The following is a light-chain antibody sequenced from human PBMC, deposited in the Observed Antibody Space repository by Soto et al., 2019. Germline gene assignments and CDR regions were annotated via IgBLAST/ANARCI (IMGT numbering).Light chain of an antibody. Sequence: QSALTQPASVSGSPGQSITISCTGTSSDVGGYNYVSWYQQRPGKAPKLMIYDVTNRPSGVSNRFSGSKSGNTASLTISGLQAEDEADYYCSSYTSSSTLVVFGGGTQLTVL. V-gene: IGLV2-14*01. CDR2: DVT. CDR3: SSYTSSSTLVV. CDR1: SSDVGGYNY. J-gene: IGLJ2*01.